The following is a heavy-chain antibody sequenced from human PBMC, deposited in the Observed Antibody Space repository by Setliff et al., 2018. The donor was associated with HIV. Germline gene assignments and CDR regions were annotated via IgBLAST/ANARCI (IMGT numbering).Heavy chain of an antibody. CDR2: INWNSGKL. Sequence: GGSLRLSCTASGFTFDYFGMSWVRQRPGKGLEWVCGINWNSGKLDYADSVKGRFSISRDNARNSLYLQMNKLRADDTGLYYCATANYDYAWGSSPDKLDYWGQGTLVTVSS. J-gene: IGHJ4*02. V-gene: IGHV3-20*04. CDR3: ATANYDYAWGSSPDKLDY. D-gene: IGHD3-16*01. CDR1: GFTFDYFG.